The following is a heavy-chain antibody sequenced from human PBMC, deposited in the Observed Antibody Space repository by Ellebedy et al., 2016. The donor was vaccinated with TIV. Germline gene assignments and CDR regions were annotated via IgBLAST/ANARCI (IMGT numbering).Heavy chain of an antibody. CDR1: GFSLSTSGMC. CDR2: IDWDDDK. CDR3: ARIGHYYDSSGYYWDY. Sequence: SGPTLVXPTRTLTLTCTFSGFSLSTSGMCVSWIRQPPGKALEWLARIDWDDDKYYSTSLKTRLTISKDTSKNQVVLTMTNMDPVDTATYYCARIGHYYDSSGYYWDYWGQGTLVTVSS. D-gene: IGHD3-22*01. V-gene: IGHV2-70*11. J-gene: IGHJ4*02.